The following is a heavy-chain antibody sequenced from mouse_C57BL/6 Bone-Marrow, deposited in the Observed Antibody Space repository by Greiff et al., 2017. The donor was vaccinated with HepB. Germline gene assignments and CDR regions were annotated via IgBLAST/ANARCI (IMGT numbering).Heavy chain of an antibody. CDR1: GYTFTSYG. CDR3: ARNFGPWFAY. V-gene: IGHV1-81*01. CDR2: IYPRSGNT. J-gene: IGHJ3*01. Sequence: VKVVESGAELARPGASVKLSCKASGYTFTSYGISWVKQRTGQGLEWIGEIYPRSGNTYYNEKFKGKATLTADKSSSTAYMELRSLTSEDSAVYFCARNFGPWFAYWGQGTLVTVSA.